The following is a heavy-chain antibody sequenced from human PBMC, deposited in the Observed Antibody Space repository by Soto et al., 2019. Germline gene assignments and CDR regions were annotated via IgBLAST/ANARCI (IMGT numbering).Heavy chain of an antibody. D-gene: IGHD3-9*01. Sequence: PGGSLRLSCAASGFTFSNYAMSWVRQAPGKGLEWVSTISGTGDSTYYADSVKGRFTISGDNFKNTVYLQINGLRAEDTAVYYCARDRAPDILFFDYWGHGTLVTVSS. V-gene: IGHV3-23*01. CDR3: ARDRAPDILFFDY. J-gene: IGHJ4*01. CDR2: ISGTGDST. CDR1: GFTFSNYA.